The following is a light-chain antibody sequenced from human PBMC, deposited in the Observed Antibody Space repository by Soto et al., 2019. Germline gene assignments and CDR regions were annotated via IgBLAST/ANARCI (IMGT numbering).Light chain of an antibody. Sequence: DTQMTQSPSSLSASVGDRVTITCHASRDITDYLNWYQQKPGKAPKLLIYDASNFETGVPSRFSGSGSGTDFTLTITSLQPEDFATYYCEQTYSTPVTFGQGTRLEIK. V-gene: IGKV1-33*01. CDR1: RDITDY. CDR2: DAS. CDR3: EQTYSTPVT. J-gene: IGKJ5*01.